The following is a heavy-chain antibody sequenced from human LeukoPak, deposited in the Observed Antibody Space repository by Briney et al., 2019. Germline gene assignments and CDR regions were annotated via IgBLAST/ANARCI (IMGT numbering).Heavy chain of an antibody. CDR2: ISYDGSNK. V-gene: IGHV3-30-3*01. CDR3: AREYLRDFDY. D-gene: IGHD3-16*01. Sequence: PGGSLRLSCGASGFTFSSYALHWVRQAPGKELDWVAVISYDGSNKYYEDSVTGRFTISRDNSKNTLYLQMSSLRAEDTAVYYCAREYLRDFDYWGQGIFVTVSS. CDR1: GFTFSSYA. J-gene: IGHJ4*01.